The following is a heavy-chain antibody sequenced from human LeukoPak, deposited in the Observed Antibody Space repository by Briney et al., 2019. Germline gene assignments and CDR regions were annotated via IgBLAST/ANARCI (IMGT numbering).Heavy chain of an antibody. D-gene: IGHD3-3*01. CDR1: GFTFSRHG. CDR3: ARDRAWNYFDY. J-gene: IGHJ4*02. V-gene: IGHV3-30*03. CDR2: ISNDGSKK. Sequence: GSLRLSCAPSGFTFSRHGMHWVRQAPGKGLEWVAIISNDGSKKYYAHSVEGRFTISRDNSKNTLYLQMDSLRAEDTAVYYCARDRAWNYFDYWGQGTLVTVSS.